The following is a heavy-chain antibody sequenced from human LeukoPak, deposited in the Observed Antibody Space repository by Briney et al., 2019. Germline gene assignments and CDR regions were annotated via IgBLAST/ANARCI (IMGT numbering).Heavy chain of an antibody. D-gene: IGHD6-19*01. CDR1: GFAVSSSY. Sequence: GGSLRLSCAASGFAVSSSYMSWVHQAPGKGPEWVSVIYSGGSTYYADSVKGRFTISRDNSKNTLYLRMNSLRAEDTAVYYCARIRSSGWVFDYWGQGTLVTVSS. V-gene: IGHV3-53*01. CDR3: ARIRSSGWVFDY. J-gene: IGHJ4*02. CDR2: IYSGGST.